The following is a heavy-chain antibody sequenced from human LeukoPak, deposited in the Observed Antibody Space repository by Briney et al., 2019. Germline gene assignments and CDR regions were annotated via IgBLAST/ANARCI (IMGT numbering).Heavy chain of an antibody. V-gene: IGHV3-23*01. CDR1: GFTFSIYT. Sequence: PAGSLRLSCAASGFTFSIYTMNWVRHAPGKGLERVSIMNYNDDNKYYADSVQGRFTISRDNSKNKVSLQMDRLRAEDTAIYYCAKDGHCPGALCPTQIAVAGYNDNWGQGTLVTVSS. D-gene: IGHD6-19*01. J-gene: IGHJ4*02. CDR3: AKDGHCPGALCPTQIAVAGYNDN. CDR2: MNYNDDNK.